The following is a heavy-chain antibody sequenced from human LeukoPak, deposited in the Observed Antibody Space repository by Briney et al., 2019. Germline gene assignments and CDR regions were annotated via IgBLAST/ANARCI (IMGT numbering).Heavy chain of an antibody. CDR2: VYYSGST. CDR3: ARDRGYCSGGSCYSWAFDI. J-gene: IGHJ3*02. Sequence: PSETLSLTCTVSGGSISDYYWSWIRQPPGKGLEWIGYVYYSGSTNYNPSPKSRVTISVDTSKNRFSLKLSSVTAADTAVYYCARDRGYCSGGSCYSWAFDIWGQGTMVTVSS. CDR1: GGSISDYY. D-gene: IGHD2-15*01. V-gene: IGHV4-59*01.